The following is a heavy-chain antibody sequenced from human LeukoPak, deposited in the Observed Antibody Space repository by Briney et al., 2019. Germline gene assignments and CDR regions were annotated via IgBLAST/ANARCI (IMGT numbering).Heavy chain of an antibody. CDR2: IYHSGSI. D-gene: IGHD2-15*01. CDR1: GYSISSGYY. Sequence: SETLSLTCTVSGYSISSGYYWGWIRQPPGKGLEWIGSIYHSGSIYYNPSLKSRVTISVDTSKNQFSLKLSSVTAADTAVYYCARQSLARVVDHWGQGTLVTVSS. V-gene: IGHV4-38-2*02. CDR3: ARQSLARVVDH. J-gene: IGHJ4*02.